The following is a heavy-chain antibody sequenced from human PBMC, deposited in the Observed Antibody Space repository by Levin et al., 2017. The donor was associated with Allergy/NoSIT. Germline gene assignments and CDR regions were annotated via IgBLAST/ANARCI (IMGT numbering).Heavy chain of an antibody. J-gene: IGHJ5*02. CDR3: ARRSRRITGIDP. CDR2: INLDGSS. D-gene: IGHD1-20*01. Sequence: SETLSLTCAVYGGSVSGYYWMWIRQPPGKALEWIGEINLDGSSSYNPSLKSRVTMSVDTSKNQFSLKLTSVSAADTAMYSCARRSRRITGIDPWGQGTLVTVSS. CDR1: GGSVSGYY. V-gene: IGHV4-34*01.